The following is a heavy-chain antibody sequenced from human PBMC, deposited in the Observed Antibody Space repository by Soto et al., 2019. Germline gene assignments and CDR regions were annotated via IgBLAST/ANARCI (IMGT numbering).Heavy chain of an antibody. CDR2: ISPYNGNT. CDR3: ARDQTFFDSSGYYDH. J-gene: IGHJ5*02. V-gene: IGHV1-18*04. CDR1: GYTFVSYG. D-gene: IGHD3-22*01. Sequence: QIQLVQSAAEVKKPGASVKVFCKTSGYTFVSYGISWVRQAPGQGLEWMGWISPYNGNTNFAQRFRGRVTLTTDTSTDIVYMYLRSVKSDDTAVYYCARDQTFFDSSGYYDHWGQGTLINVSS.